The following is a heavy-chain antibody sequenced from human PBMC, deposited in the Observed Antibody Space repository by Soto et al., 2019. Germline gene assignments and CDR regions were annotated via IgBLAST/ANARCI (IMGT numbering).Heavy chain of an antibody. D-gene: IGHD3-10*01. V-gene: IGHV4-31*03. CDR1: GGSISSGGYY. CDR2: IYYSGST. J-gene: IGHJ4*02. CDR3: GGGGSGEGDY. Sequence: KPSETLSLTCTVSGGSISSGGYYWSWIRQHPGKGLEWIGYIYYSGSTYYNPSLKSRVTISVDTSKNQFSLKLSSVTAADTAVYYWGGGGSGEGDYWGQGTLVTVSS.